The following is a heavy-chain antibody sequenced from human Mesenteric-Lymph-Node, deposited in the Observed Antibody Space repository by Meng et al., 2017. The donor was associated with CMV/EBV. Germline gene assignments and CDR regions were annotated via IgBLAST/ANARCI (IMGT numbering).Heavy chain of an antibody. CDR2: IIPILGIA. V-gene: IGHV1-69*10. J-gene: IGHJ5*02. CDR3: ARRTGSWSPDWFDP. Sequence: SVKVSCKASGGTFSSYAISWVRQAPGQGLEWMGGIIPILGIANYAQKFQGRVTITADKSTSTAYMELSSLRSEDTAVYYCARRTGSWSPDWFDPWGQGTPVTVSS. D-gene: IGHD6-13*01. CDR1: GGTFSSYA.